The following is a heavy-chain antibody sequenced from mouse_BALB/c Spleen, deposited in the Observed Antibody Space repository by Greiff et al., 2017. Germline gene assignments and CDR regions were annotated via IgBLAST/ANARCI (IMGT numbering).Heavy chain of an antibody. J-gene: IGHJ4*01. V-gene: IGHV14-3*02. CDR2: IYPANGIT. CDR3: ARGDSYYDAMDY. CDR1: GFYINDTY. D-gene: IGHD2-12*01. Sequence: VQLKQSGAELVKPGASVKLSCTASGFYINDTYMHWVKQRPEQGLEWIGRIYPANGITKYNPNFPGKATITADTSSNTAYLQFSSLTSEDTAVYYSARGDSYYDAMDYWGQGTSVTVSS.